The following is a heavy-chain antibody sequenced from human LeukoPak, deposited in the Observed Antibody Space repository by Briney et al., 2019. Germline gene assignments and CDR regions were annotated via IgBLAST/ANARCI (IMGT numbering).Heavy chain of an antibody. J-gene: IGHJ4*02. CDR2: IIPILGIA. Sequence: SVKVSCKASGYTFTDFHIHWVRQAPGQGLEWMGRIIPILGIANYAQKFQGRVTITADKSTSTAYMELSSLRSEDTAVYYCARVGSNYYFDYWGQGTLVTVSS. D-gene: IGHD1-1*01. CDR3: ARVGSNYYFDY. V-gene: IGHV1-69*04. CDR1: GYTFTDFH.